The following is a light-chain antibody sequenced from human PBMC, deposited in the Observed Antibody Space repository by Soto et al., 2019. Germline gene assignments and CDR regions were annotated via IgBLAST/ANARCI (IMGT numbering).Light chain of an antibody. J-gene: IGLJ2*01. CDR3: SSVTTWTTLV. Sequence: QSALTQPPSVSVSPGQSVTISCTGTSSDVGAYDRVSWYQQPPGTAPRVIIYDVSNRPSGVPDRFSGSKSGNTASLTISGLLPEDEAEYYCSSVTTWTTLVFGGGTKLTVL. CDR2: DVS. V-gene: IGLV2-18*02. CDR1: SSDVGAYDR.